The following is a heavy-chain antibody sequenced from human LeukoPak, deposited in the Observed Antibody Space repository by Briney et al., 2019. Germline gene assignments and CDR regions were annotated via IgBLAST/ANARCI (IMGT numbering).Heavy chain of an antibody. CDR1: GFIVSGDF. CDR2: IKQDGSEK. Sequence: GGSLRLSCAASGFIVSGDFMSWVRQAPGKGLEWVANIKQDGSEKYYVDSVKGRFTISRDNAKKSLYLQMNSLRAEDTAVYYCAREPFDYWGQGTLVTVSS. V-gene: IGHV3-7*03. CDR3: AREPFDY. J-gene: IGHJ4*02.